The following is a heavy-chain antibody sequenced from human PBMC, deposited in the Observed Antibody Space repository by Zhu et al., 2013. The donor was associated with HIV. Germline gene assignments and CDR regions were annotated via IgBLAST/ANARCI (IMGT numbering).Heavy chain of an antibody. Sequence: QWQLQEWAQDWSKPSETLSLICDSCLVAPSVVTPGAGSGSPREGTGVDWVYLLQWQHELQPSLKSRVTISVDTSKNQXSLKLSSVTAADTAVYYCARHLEETYYYDSSGYYFDYWGQGTLVTVSS. D-gene: IGHD3-22*01. J-gene: IGHJ4*02. CDR2: LLQWQH. CDR1: VAPSVVTP. CDR3: ARHLEETYYYDSSGYYFDY. V-gene: IGHV4-59*08.